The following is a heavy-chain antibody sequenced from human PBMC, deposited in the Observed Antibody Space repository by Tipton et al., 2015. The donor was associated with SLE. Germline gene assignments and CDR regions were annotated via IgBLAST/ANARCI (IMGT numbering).Heavy chain of an antibody. CDR2: LYYSGDT. CDR1: GASISTNSYS. D-gene: IGHD3-16*01. CDR3: ARLGPTPLYFDY. V-gene: IGHV4-39*07. Sequence: TLSLTCTVSGASISTNSYSWGWIRQPPGKGPEWIGSLYYSGDTYFNPSLKSRVTMSMDTSRNQFSLRLSSVTAADTAVYYCARLGPTPLYFDYWGQGTLVTVSS. J-gene: IGHJ4*02.